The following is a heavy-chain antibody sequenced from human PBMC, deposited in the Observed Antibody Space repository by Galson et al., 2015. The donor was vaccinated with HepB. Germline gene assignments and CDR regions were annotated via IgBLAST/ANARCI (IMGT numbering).Heavy chain of an antibody. D-gene: IGHD5-18*01. CDR3: ARDRDVDTAMVPLDY. V-gene: IGHV3-48*03. CDR2: ISSSGSTI. CDR1: GFTFSSYE. Sequence: SLRLSCAASGFTFSSYEMNWVRQAPGKGLEWVSYISSSGSTIYYADSVKGRFTISRDNAKNSLYLQMNSLRAEDTAVYYCARDRDVDTAMVPLDYWGQGTLVTVSS. J-gene: IGHJ4*02.